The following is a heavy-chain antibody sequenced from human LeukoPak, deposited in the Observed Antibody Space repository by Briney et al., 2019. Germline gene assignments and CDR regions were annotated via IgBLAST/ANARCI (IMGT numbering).Heavy chain of an antibody. D-gene: IGHD2-8*01. CDR3: ARLSPAAKGGRTNGIDY. J-gene: IGHJ4*02. Sequence: ASVTVSCTASGYTFTGYYMHWARQAPGQGLEWMGWINPNSGGTNYAQKFQGRVTMTRDTSISTAYMELSRLRSDDTAVYYCARLSPAAKGGRTNGIDYWGQGTLVTVSS. CDR1: GYTFTGYY. CDR2: INPNSGGT. V-gene: IGHV1-2*02.